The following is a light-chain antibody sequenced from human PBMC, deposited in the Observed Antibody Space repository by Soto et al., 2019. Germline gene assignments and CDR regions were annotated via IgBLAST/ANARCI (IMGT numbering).Light chain of an antibody. Sequence: QSVLTQPRSVSGSPGQSVTISCTGTSNDVGGYNYVSWYQQHPGKAPKLMIYDVSKRPSGVPDRFSGSKSGNTASLTISGLQAEDEADYYCCSYAGSYTSFGGGTKLTVL. CDR2: DVS. V-gene: IGLV2-11*01. CDR1: SNDVGGYNY. CDR3: CSYAGSYTS. J-gene: IGLJ2*01.